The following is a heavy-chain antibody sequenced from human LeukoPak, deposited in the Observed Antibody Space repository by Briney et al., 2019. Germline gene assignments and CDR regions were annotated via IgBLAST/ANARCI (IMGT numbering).Heavy chain of an antibody. J-gene: IGHJ6*04. CDR2: ISGSGDST. V-gene: IGHV3-23*01. CDR3: AKDRYSGYGYYYYGMDV. CDR1: GFTFSTYA. D-gene: IGHD5-12*01. Sequence: GGSLRLSCAASGFTFSTYAMSWVRQAPGKGLEWVSTISGSGDSTYYADSVKGRFTISRDNSKNTLYLQMSSLRAEDTAVYYCAKDRYSGYGYYYYGMDVWGKGTTVTVSS.